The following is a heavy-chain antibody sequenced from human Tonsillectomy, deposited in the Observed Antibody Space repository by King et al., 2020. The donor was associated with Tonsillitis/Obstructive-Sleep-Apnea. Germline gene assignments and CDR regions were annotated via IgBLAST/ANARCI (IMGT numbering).Heavy chain of an antibody. D-gene: IGHD1-14*01. CDR3: AIAWAPDHSYYSRYSMDV. CDR2: INHSGST. J-gene: IGHJ6*03. CDR1: GGSFSGFY. Sequence: VQLQQWGAGLLKASETLSLTCAVYGGSFSGFYWTWIRQPPGKGLEWIGEINHSGSTNYNPSLKSRVTMSVDTSKNQFSLNLRSVTAADTAVYYCAIAWAPDHSYYSRYSMDVWAKGPTVTVSS. V-gene: IGHV4-34*01.